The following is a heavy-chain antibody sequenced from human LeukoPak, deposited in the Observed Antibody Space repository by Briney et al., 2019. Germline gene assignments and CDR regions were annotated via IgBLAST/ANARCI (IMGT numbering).Heavy chain of an antibody. V-gene: IGHV1-69*04. CDR1: GGTFSSYT. CDR2: IIPILGIA. D-gene: IGHD6-19*01. Sequence: SVKASCKASGGTFSSYTISWVRQAPGQGLEWMGRIIPILGIANYAQKFQGRVTITADKSTSTAYMELSSLRSEDTAVYYCARDGGLAAVAGTPAWGQGTLVTVSS. CDR3: ARDGGLAAVAGTPA. J-gene: IGHJ5*02.